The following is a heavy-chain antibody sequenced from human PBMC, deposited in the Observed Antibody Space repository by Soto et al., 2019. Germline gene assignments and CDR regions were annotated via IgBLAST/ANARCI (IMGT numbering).Heavy chain of an antibody. CDR2: ISAHNGDT. CDR3: ARSSGTYPPSRYYYGLDV. J-gene: IGHJ6*02. V-gene: IGHV1-18*01. D-gene: IGHD1-26*01. Sequence: ASVTVSCKASGYTFTSSGFSWVRQAPGQGLEWMGWISAHNGDTIYAQKFQDRITMTTDTSTNTAYLELRSLKSGDTAVFYCARSSGTYPPSRYYYGLDVWGQGTTVTVSS. CDR1: GYTFTSSG.